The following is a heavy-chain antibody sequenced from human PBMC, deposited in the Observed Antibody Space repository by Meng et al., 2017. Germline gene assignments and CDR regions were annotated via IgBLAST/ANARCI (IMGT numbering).Heavy chain of an antibody. D-gene: IGHD5-18*01. CDR3: ARRGADTAMVYYYYGMDV. CDR1: VGTFSSYA. J-gene: IGHJ6*02. CDR2: IIPIFGTA. Sequence: SVNVSCKASVGTFSSYAICWVRQAPGQGLEWMGGIIPIFGTANYAQKLQGRVTITTDESTSTAYMELSSLRSEDTAVYYCARRGADTAMVYYYYGMDVWGQGTTVTVSS. V-gene: IGHV1-69*05.